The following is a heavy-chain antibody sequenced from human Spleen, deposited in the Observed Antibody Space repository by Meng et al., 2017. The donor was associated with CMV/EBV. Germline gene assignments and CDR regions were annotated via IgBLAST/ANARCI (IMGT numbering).Heavy chain of an antibody. J-gene: IGHJ6*02. V-gene: IGHV1-2*02. CDR1: GYTFTGYY. Sequence: ASVKVSCKASGYTFTGYYMHWVRQAPGQGLEWMGWINPNSGGTNYAQKFQGRVTMTRDTSISTAYMELSRLRSDDTAVYYCAREAEESGEREWSPYATSPMDAWGQGTTVTVSS. CDR3: AREAEESGEREWSPYATSPMDA. CDR2: INPNSGGT. D-gene: IGHD3-3*01.